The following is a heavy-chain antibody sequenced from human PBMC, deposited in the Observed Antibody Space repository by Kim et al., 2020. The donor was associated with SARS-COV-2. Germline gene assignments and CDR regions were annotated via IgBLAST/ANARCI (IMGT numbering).Heavy chain of an antibody. Sequence: GGSLRLSCAASGFNFNNYAMNWVRQAPGKGLEWVSAISCGGGSTYYADSLKGRFTISRDNSKNTLYLQMNSLRPEDTAVYFCAKARTTMIVVVITAGYSCGMDVWGQGTTVTVSS. CDR2: ISCGGGST. V-gene: IGHV3-23*01. J-gene: IGHJ6*02. CDR1: GFNFNNYA. CDR3: AKARTTMIVVVITAGYSCGMDV. D-gene: IGHD3-22*01.